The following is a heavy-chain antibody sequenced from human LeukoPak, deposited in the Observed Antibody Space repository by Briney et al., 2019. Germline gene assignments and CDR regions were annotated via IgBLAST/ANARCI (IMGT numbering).Heavy chain of an antibody. CDR3: ARGWDDYGDYLDAFDI. CDR2: ISSSGSTI. D-gene: IGHD4-17*01. V-gene: IGHV3-48*03. CDR1: GFTFSSYE. J-gene: IGHJ3*02. Sequence: GGSLRLSCAASGFTFSSYEMNWVRQAPGKGLEWVSYISSSGSTIYYADSVKGRFTISRDNAKNSLYLQMNSLRAEDTAVYYCARGWDDYGDYLDAFDIWGQGTMVTVSS.